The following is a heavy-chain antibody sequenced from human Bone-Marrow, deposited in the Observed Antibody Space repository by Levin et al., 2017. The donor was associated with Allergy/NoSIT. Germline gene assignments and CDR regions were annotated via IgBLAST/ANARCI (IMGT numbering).Heavy chain of an antibody. CDR3: VKGGPNTLSY. J-gene: IGHJ4*02. Sequence: PGGSLRLSCAASGSTFSSYNMNWVRQAPGKGLEWVSYISSGSSTIYYADSVKGRFTISRDNARNSLSLQMTSLRDEDTAVYYCVKGGPNTLSYWGQGTLVTVSS. CDR1: GSTFSSYN. CDR2: ISSGSSTI. V-gene: IGHV3-48*02. D-gene: IGHD2-15*01.